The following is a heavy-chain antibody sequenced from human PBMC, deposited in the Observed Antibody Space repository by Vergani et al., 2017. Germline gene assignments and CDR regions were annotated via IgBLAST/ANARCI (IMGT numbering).Heavy chain of an antibody. CDR3: ARYPMGWFDP. Sequence: QVQLQLWGAGLLKPSETLSLTCAVYGGSFSGYYWSWIRQPPGKGLEWIGEINHSGSTNYNPSLKSRVTISVDTSKNQFSLKLSSVTAADTAVYYCARYPMGWFDPWGQGTLVTVSS. V-gene: IGHV4-34*01. J-gene: IGHJ5*02. CDR2: INHSGST. CDR1: GGSFSGYY. D-gene: IGHD3-10*01.